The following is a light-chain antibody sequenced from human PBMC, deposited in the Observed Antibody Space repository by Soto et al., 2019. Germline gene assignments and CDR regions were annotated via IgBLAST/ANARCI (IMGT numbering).Light chain of an antibody. CDR2: DAS. CDR1: QSIGRQ. V-gene: IGKV1-5*01. J-gene: IGKJ1*01. CDR3: QQYTSYSKM. Sequence: DIQMTQSPSTLSASVGDRVTITCRASQSIGRQLAWYQQKPGKAPNLLIYDASTLEGGVPSRFSGSGSGTEFTLTITYLQPDDFATYYCQQYTSYSKMFGQGTKVDIK.